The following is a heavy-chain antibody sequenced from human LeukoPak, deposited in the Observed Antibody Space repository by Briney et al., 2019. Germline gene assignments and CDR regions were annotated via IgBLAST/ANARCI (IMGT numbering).Heavy chain of an antibody. CDR1: GFTFSSYW. D-gene: IGHD3-22*01. J-gene: IGHJ1*01. CDR3: ARAPSEIGGYYPEYFRH. CDR2: LKCDGST. Sequence: GGSLRLSCAASGFTFSSYWMHGVRQAPGKGLVWVSRLKCDGSTNYADSVKGRFNISRDNAKNTVSLQMNSLRAEDTGVYYCARAPSEIGGYYPEYFRHWGQGTLVTVSS. V-gene: IGHV3-74*01.